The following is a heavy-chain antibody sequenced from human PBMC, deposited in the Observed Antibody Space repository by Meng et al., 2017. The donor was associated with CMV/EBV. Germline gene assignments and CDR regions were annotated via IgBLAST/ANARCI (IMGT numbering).Heavy chain of an antibody. CDR2: INPSGGST. CDR1: GCTFNKIY. CDR3: ARDKIQLWPTVGYFDY. J-gene: IGHJ4*02. D-gene: IGHD5-18*01. V-gene: IGHV1-46*02. Sequence: HVTLGQSGAEVKKTGACGKVSCEASGCTFNKIYMQWGRRAPGQGLEWMGIINPSGGSTSYAQKFQGRVTMTRDTSTSTVYMELSRLRYEDTAVYYCARDKIQLWPTVGYFDYWGQGTLVTVSS.